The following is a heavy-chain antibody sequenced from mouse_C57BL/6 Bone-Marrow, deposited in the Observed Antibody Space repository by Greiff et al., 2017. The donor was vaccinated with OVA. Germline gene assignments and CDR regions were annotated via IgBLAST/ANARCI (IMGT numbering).Heavy chain of an antibody. CDR1: GYAFSSSW. V-gene: IGHV1-82*01. D-gene: IGHD2-4*01. Sequence: QVQLQQSGPELVKPGASVKISCKASGYAFSSSWMNWVKQRPGKGLEWIGRIYPGDGDTNYNGKFKGKATLTADKSSSTAYMQLSSLTSEESAVYFCAVYYDYDEGAWFAYWGQGTLVTVSA. CDR2: IYPGDGDT. CDR3: AVYYDYDEGAWFAY. J-gene: IGHJ3*01.